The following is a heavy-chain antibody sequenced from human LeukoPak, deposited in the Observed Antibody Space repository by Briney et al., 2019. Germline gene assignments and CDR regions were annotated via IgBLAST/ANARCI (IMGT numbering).Heavy chain of an antibody. CDR1: GGSISSGGYS. V-gene: IGHV4-30-2*02. CDR3: AGDPISPWYFDL. D-gene: IGHD2/OR15-2a*01. Sequence: SQTLSLTCAVSGGSISSGGYSWSWIRQPPGKGLEWIGYIYHSGSTYYNPSLKSRVTISVDTSKNQFSLKLSSVTAADTAVYYCAGDPISPWYFDLWGRGTLVTVSS. CDR2: IYHSGST. J-gene: IGHJ2*01.